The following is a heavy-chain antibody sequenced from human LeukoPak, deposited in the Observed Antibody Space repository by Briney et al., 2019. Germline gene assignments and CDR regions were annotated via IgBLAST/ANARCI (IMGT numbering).Heavy chain of an antibody. CDR3: ARHFLPDRYYYGMDV. CDR2: IFHTGRT. J-gene: IGHJ6*02. V-gene: IGHV4-61*05. Sequence: PSETLSLTCTVSGGSISSSSYYWGWIRQPPGKGLEWIGYIFHTGRTNYNPSLKSRLTMSVDTSKNQFSLNLTSVTAADTAVYYCARHFLPDRYYYGMDVWGQGTTVTVSS. CDR1: GGSISSSSYY. D-gene: IGHD3-3*02.